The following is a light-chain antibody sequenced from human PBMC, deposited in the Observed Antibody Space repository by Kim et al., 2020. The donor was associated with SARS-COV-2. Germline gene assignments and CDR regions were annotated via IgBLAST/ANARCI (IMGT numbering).Light chain of an antibody. Sequence: VAPGQTASISCSGDKLGDKYVCWYQQKPGQSPVLLIYEDTKRPSGIPVRFSGSYSGNTATLTISGTQAMDEADYYCQAWDSNTWVFGGGTQLTVL. V-gene: IGLV3-1*01. CDR2: EDT. CDR3: QAWDSNTWV. J-gene: IGLJ3*02. CDR1: KLGDKY.